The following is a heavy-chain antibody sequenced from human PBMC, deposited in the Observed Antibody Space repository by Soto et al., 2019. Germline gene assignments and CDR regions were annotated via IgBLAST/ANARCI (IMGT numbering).Heavy chain of an antibody. J-gene: IGHJ3*02. V-gene: IGHV3-23*01. CDR1: GFTFSNYA. Sequence: GGSLRLSCAASGFTFSNYAMSWVRQAPGKGLEWVSAITGSGGSTYYPDSVKGRFTISRDNSKNTLNLQMNRLRAEDTAVYYYAKEGHRYYGSGTYGAFDIWGQGTLVTVSS. CDR3: AKEGHRYYGSGTYGAFDI. D-gene: IGHD3-10*01. CDR2: ITGSGGST.